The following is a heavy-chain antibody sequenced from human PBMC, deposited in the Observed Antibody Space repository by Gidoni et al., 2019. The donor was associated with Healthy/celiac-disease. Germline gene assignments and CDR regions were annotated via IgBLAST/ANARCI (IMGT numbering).Heavy chain of an antibody. D-gene: IGHD3-22*01. Sequence: EVQLVESGGGLVQPGRSLRLSCAASGFTFDDYAMHWVRQAPGKGLEWVSDISWNSGSIGYADSVKGRFTISRDNAKNSLYLQMNSLRAEDTALYYCAKGDALNYYDSSGYYDYFDYWGQGTLVTVSS. V-gene: IGHV3-9*01. J-gene: IGHJ4*02. CDR1: GFTFDDYA. CDR2: ISWNSGSI. CDR3: AKGDALNYYDSSGYYDYFDY.